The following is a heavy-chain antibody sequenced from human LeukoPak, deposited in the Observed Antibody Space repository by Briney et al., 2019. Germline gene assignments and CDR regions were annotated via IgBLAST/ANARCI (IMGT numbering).Heavy chain of an antibody. CDR1: GFSLSTSGVG. CDR2: IYCDDDK. Sequence: ESGPTLVKPTQTLTLTCTFSGFSLSTSGVGVGWIRQPPGKALESLALIYCDDDKRYSPSLKSRLTITKDTSKNQVVLTMTNMDPVDTATYYCAHSLVSEGDSWFDPWGQGTLVTVSS. CDR3: AHSLVSEGDSWFDP. J-gene: IGHJ5*02. V-gene: IGHV2-5*02.